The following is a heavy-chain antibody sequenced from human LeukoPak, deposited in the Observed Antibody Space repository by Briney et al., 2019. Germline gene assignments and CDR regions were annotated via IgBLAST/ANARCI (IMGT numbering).Heavy chain of an antibody. Sequence: PSETLSLTCTVSGGSISSSSYYWGWIRQPPGTGLEWIGSIYYSGSTYYNPSLKSRVTISVDTSKNQFSLKLSSVTAADTAVYYCASSSYGDYALFFDYWGQGTLVTVSS. CDR1: GGSISSSSYY. V-gene: IGHV4-39*01. D-gene: IGHD4-17*01. CDR2: IYYSGST. CDR3: ASSSYGDYALFFDY. J-gene: IGHJ4*02.